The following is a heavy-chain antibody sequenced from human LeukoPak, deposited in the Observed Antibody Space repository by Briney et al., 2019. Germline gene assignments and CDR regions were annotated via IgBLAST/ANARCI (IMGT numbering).Heavy chain of an antibody. Sequence: REASVKVSCKASGFVFTSYGFTWVRQAPGQGLEWMGWISANDGKTHYSEKHQGRVTMSTDTVTSTAYMELRSLRSDDTAVYYRARELHVERDDYWGQGTLVTVSS. J-gene: IGHJ4*02. CDR3: ARELHVERDDY. CDR2: ISANDGKT. CDR1: GFVFTSYG. D-gene: IGHD1-1*01. V-gene: IGHV1-18*01.